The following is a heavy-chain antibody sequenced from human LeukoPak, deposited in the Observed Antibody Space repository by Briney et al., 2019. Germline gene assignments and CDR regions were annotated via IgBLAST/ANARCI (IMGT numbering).Heavy chain of an antibody. V-gene: IGHV3-48*03. CDR3: AELGITMIGGV. Sequence: GGSLRLSCAAPGFTFSSSEMNWVRQAPGKGREWVSYISSSGSTIYYADSVKGRFTISRDNAKNSLYLQMNSLRAEDTAVYYCAELGITMIGGVWGKGTTVTISS. J-gene: IGHJ6*04. CDR1: GFTFSSSE. D-gene: IGHD3-10*02. CDR2: ISSSGSTI.